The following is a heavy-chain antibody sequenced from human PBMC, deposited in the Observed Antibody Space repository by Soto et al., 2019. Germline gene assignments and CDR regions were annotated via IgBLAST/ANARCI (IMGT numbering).Heavy chain of an antibody. CDR1: GFTFSTYA. Sequence: LRLSCAASGFTFSTYALSWVRQAPGKGLEWVSAISANGQGIYYADSVRGRFTISRDNSKNTIFLHMDSLRAEDTAVYCCAKDRNYPRDQFHYWGQGTLVTVSS. V-gene: IGHV3-23*01. CDR3: AKDRNYPRDQFHY. CDR2: ISANGQGI. D-gene: IGHD1-7*01. J-gene: IGHJ4*02.